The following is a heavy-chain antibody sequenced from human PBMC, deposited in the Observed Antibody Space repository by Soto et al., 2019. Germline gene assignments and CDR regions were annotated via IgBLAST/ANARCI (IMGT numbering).Heavy chain of an antibody. CDR3: ARLGSLEGRWFDP. CDR2: IYYSGST. D-gene: IGHD3-3*01. V-gene: IGHV4-39*01. Sequence: SETLSLTCTVSGGSISSSSYYWGWIRQPPGKGLEWIGSIYYSGSTYYNPSLKSRVTISVDTSKDQFSLKLSSVTAADTAVYYCARLGSLEGRWFDPWGQGTLVTVSS. CDR1: GGSISSSSYY. J-gene: IGHJ5*02.